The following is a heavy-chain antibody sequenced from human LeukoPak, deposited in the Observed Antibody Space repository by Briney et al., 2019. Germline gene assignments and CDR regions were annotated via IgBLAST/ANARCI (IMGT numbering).Heavy chain of an antibody. CDR3: AKDISNWNSRHFDY. V-gene: IGHV3-43*02. J-gene: IGHJ4*02. Sequence: GGSLRLSCVASGFTFDDYAMHWVCHAPGKGLDWVSLINANGGNTYYVDSVKGRFTISRDNSKNSLYLQMNSLRTEDTALYYCAKDISNWNSRHFDYWGQGTLVTVSS. CDR1: GFTFDDYA. D-gene: IGHD1-7*01. CDR2: INANGGNT.